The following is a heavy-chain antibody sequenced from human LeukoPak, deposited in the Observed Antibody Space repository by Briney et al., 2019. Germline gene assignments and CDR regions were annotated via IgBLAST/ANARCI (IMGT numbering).Heavy chain of an antibody. Sequence: GRSLRLSCAASGFAFNRYGMHWVRQAPGKGLEWVALISYDGSNKYYADSVKGRFTISRDNSKSTLYLQTDSLRAEDTAVYYCAKDGYCSDGSCYANFFDYWGQGTLVTVSS. CDR2: ISYDGSNK. D-gene: IGHD2-15*01. J-gene: IGHJ4*02. CDR3: AKDGYCSDGSCYANFFDY. V-gene: IGHV3-30*18. CDR1: GFAFNRYG.